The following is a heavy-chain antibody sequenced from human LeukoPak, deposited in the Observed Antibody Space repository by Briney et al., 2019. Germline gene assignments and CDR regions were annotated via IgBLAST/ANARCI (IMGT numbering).Heavy chain of an antibody. CDR1: GFTFSSYA. Sequence: TGGSLRLSCAASGFTFSSYAMSWVRQAPGKGLEWGSAMSTSGGSTYYADSVKGRFTISRDNSKNTLFLQMNSLRAEDTAVYYCAGAVDFWSGYPQPNWFDPWGQGTLVTVSS. V-gene: IGHV3-23*01. CDR2: MSTSGGST. D-gene: IGHD3-3*01. J-gene: IGHJ5*02. CDR3: AGAVDFWSGYPQPNWFDP.